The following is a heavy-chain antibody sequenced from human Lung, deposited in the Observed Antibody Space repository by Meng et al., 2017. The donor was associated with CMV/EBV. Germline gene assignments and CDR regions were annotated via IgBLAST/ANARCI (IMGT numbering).Heavy chain of an antibody. J-gene: IGHJ6*02. V-gene: IGHV3-21*01. D-gene: IGHD6-19*01. Sequence: GESLKISCAASGFMFNNHAMNWVRQAPGKGLEWVSAISGSTPDKWYADSVRGRFTISRDNAKNSLYLEMSSLRAEDTGAYFCARGSVGYYGMDFWGQGTTVTVSS. CDR1: GFMFNNHA. CDR2: ISGSTPDK. CDR3: ARGSVGYYGMDF.